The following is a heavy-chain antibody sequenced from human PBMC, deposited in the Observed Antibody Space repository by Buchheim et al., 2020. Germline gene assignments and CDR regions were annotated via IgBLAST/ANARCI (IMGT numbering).Heavy chain of an antibody. V-gene: IGHV3-7*01. CDR3: ASWAGRDY. Sequence: EVQLVESGGGLVQPGGSLRLSCAVSGFSLSNHWMTWVRQAPGKGLQWVANINHDGSGKFYVDAVKGRFTISRGGAQTSPALQMNRLRAEETAIYYCASWAGRDYWGQGT. D-gene: IGHD7-27*01. CDR2: INHDGSGK. CDR1: GFSLSNHW. J-gene: IGHJ4*02.